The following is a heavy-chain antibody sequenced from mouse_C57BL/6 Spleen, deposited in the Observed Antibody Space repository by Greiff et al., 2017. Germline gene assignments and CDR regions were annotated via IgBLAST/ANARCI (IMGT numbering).Heavy chain of an antibody. J-gene: IGHJ1*03. D-gene: IGHD1-1*02. CDR3: ARYGGYYGYFDV. Sequence: QVQLQQPGAELVKPGASVKMSCKASGYTFTSYWITWVKQRPGQGLEWIGDIYPGSGSTNYNEKFKSKATLTVDTSSSTAYMQLSSLTSEDSAVYYCARYGGYYGYFDVWGTGTTVTVSS. CDR1: GYTFTSYW. V-gene: IGHV1-55*01. CDR2: IYPGSGST.